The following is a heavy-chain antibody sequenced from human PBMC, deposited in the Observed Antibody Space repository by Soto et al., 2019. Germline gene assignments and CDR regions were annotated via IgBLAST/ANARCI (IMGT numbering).Heavy chain of an antibody. D-gene: IGHD1-1*01. V-gene: IGHV4-59*11. CDR2: IYYTGTT. CDR3: ARVGGNRGYTSNYFDH. CDR1: GGSFNNHY. J-gene: IGHJ4*02. Sequence: KPSETLSLTCNVSGGSFNNHYWSWIRQPPGKGLQWIGYIYYTGTTNYNPSLKSRVTMSVDTSKNQFALQMSSVTAADTAVYYCARVGGNRGYTSNYFDHWGQGTLVTVSS.